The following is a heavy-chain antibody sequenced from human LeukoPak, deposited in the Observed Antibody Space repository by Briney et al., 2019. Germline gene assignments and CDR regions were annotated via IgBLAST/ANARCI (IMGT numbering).Heavy chain of an antibody. V-gene: IGHV3-23*01. D-gene: IGHD3-10*01. Sequence: PGGSLRLSCAASGFTFSSYAMSWVRQAPGKGLEWASAISGSGGSTYYADSVKGRFTISRDNSKNTLYLQMNSLRAEDTAVYYCAKRLLWFGELTSFDYWGQGTLVTVSS. J-gene: IGHJ4*02. CDR3: AKRLLWFGELTSFDY. CDR2: ISGSGGST. CDR1: GFTFSSYA.